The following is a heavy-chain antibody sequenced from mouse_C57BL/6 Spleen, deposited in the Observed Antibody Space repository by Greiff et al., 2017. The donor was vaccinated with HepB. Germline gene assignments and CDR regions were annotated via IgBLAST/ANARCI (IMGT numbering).Heavy chain of an antibody. D-gene: IGHD1-1*02. J-gene: IGHJ1*03. CDR2: ISSGSSTI. CDR3: ARNGYWYFDV. CDR1: GFTFSDYG. Sequence: EVHLVESGGGLVKPGGSLKLSCAASGFTFSDYGMHWVRQAPEKGLEWVAYISSGSSTIYYADTVKGRFTISRDNAKNTLFLQMTSLRSEDTAMYYCARNGYWYFDVWGKGTTVTVSS. V-gene: IGHV5-17*01.